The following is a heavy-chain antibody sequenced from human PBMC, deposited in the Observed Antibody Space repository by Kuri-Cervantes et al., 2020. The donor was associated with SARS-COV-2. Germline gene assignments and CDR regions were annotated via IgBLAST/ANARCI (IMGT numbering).Heavy chain of an antibody. D-gene: IGHD2-21*02. J-gene: IGHJ3*02. CDR1: GFTFSSYG. Sequence: GESLKISCAASGFTFSSYGMHWVRQAPGKGLEWVAVIWYDGSNKYYADSVKGRFTLSRDNSKNTLYLQMNSQRAEDTAVYYCAKYLYCGGDCYLDAFDTWGQGTMVTVSS. CDR2: IWYDGSNK. CDR3: AKYLYCGGDCYLDAFDT. V-gene: IGHV3-33*06.